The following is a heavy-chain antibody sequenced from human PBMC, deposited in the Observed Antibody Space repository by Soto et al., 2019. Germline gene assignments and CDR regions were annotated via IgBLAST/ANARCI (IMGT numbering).Heavy chain of an antibody. J-gene: IGHJ4*02. CDR2: IRSKANSYAT. Sequence: PGGSLRLSCAASGFTFSGSAMHWVRQASGKGLEWVGRIRSKANSYATAYAASVKGRFTISRDDSKNTAYLQMNSLKTEDTAVYYCTVTYYDFWSGYQIDYWGQGTLVTVSS. D-gene: IGHD3-3*01. CDR1: GFTFSGSA. V-gene: IGHV3-73*01. CDR3: TVTYYDFWSGYQIDY.